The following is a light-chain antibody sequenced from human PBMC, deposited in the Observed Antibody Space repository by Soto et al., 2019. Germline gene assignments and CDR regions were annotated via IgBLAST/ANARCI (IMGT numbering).Light chain of an antibody. J-gene: IGLJ3*02. CDR3: VLYMGSGIWV. CDR1: SGSVSANYY. V-gene: IGLV8-61*01. Sequence: QAVVTQEASLSVSPGTTVTLTCGSSSGSVSANYYPSWYQQTPGQAPRTLIYNTNTRSSGVPDRFSGSILGNKAALTITGAQADDESDYYCVLYMGSGIWVFGGGTKVTVL. CDR2: NTN.